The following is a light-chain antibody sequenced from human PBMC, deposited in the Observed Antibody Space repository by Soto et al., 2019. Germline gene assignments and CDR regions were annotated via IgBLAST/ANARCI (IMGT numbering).Light chain of an antibody. V-gene: IGLV2-14*01. CDR1: SSDVGGYNY. CDR3: NSYTGSSTYV. CDR2: DVS. Sequence: QSALTQPASVSGSPGQSITISCTGTSSDVGGYNYVSWYQQHPGKAPKVMIYDVSNRPSGVSNRFSGSKSGNTASLTISGLQAEDEADYYCNSYTGSSTYVFGTGTKLTVL. J-gene: IGLJ1*01.